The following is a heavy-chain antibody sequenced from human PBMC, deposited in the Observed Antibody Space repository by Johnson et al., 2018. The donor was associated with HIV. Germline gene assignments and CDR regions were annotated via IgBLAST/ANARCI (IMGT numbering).Heavy chain of an antibody. CDR1: GFTFSDYY. Sequence: QVQLVESGGGVVQPGGSLRLSCAASGFTFSDYYMSWIRQAPGKGLEWVSYISSSGTTIYSADSVQGRFIISRDNAKNSLYLQMNSLRAEDTAVYYCARGDGYRRAFDIWGQGTMVTVSS. D-gene: IGHD1-1*01. CDR2: ISSSGTTI. J-gene: IGHJ3*02. CDR3: ARGDGYRRAFDI. V-gene: IGHV3-11*04.